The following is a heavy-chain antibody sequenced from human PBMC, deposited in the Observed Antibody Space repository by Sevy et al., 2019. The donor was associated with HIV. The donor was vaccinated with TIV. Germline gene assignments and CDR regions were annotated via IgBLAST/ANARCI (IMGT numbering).Heavy chain of an antibody. CDR2: ISWNFASV. D-gene: IGHD3-16*01. V-gene: IGHV3-9*01. CDR1: GFNFDQYA. J-gene: IGHJ3*01. CDR3: AREPWGSLNAFDL. Sequence: GGSLRLSCVGSGFNFDQYAMHWVRQVPGKGLEWVSGISWNFASVGYGNSMKGRRSISRDNDRNSLDLQMNSLRPEDTAMYFCAREPWGSLNAFDLWGQGTLVTVSS.